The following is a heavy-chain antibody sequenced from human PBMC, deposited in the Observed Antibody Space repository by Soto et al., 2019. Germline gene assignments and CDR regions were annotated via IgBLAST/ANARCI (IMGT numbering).Heavy chain of an antibody. CDR3: AREGYCSSTSCYSCDY. Sequence: EVQLVESGGGLVQPGGSLRLSCAASGFTFSSYAMHWVRQAPGKGLEYVSDISSNGGSTYYANSVKGRFTISRDNSMYTLYLQMGGLRAEDMAVYYCAREGYCSSTSCYSCDYWGQGTLVTVSS. V-gene: IGHV3-64*01. D-gene: IGHD2-2*01. CDR2: ISSNGGST. CDR1: GFTFSSYA. J-gene: IGHJ4*02.